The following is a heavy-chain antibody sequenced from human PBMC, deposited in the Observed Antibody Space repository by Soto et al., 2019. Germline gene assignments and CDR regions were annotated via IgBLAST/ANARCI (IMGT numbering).Heavy chain of an antibody. V-gene: IGHV5-51*01. D-gene: IGHD1-26*01. CDR3: ARMGSTSSYSSELVCYSQGMDV. CDR2: IYPGESDT. Sequence: PGESLKISCKGSGYSFTSYWIGWVRQMPGKGLEWMGIIYPGESDTRYSPSFQGQVTMSADKSISTAYLQWSSLKASDSAVYYCARMGSTSSYSSELVCYSQGMDVWGQGNTVTV. J-gene: IGHJ6*02. CDR1: GYSFTSYW.